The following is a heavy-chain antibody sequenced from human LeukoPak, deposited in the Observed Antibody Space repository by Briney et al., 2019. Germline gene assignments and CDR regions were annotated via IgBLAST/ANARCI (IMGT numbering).Heavy chain of an antibody. Sequence: GGSLRLSCAASGFTISSYCMNWVRQAPGKGLEWVSSISSRSSYIYYADSVKGRFTISRDNAKNSLYLQMNSLRAEDTAVYYCARGSSTHREYYFDYWGQGTLVTVSS. CDR2: ISSRSSYI. CDR1: GFTISSYC. V-gene: IGHV3-21*01. J-gene: IGHJ4*02. CDR3: ARGSSTHREYYFDY. D-gene: IGHD2-2*01.